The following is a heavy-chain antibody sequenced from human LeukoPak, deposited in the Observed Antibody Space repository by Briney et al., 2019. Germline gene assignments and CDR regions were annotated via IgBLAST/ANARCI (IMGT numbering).Heavy chain of an antibody. V-gene: IGHV3-21*06. D-gene: IGHD2-21*01. CDR1: GFTFSSYH. J-gene: IGHJ4*02. CDR3: ARGPCGGDCYDY. Sequence: GGSLRLSCAASGFTFSSYHINWVRQAPGKGPEWVSSISSNSEYIYYADSVKGRFTISRDNAKNSVYLQMNSLRAEDTAVYYCARGPCGGDCYDYWGQGTLVTVSS. CDR2: ISSNSEYI.